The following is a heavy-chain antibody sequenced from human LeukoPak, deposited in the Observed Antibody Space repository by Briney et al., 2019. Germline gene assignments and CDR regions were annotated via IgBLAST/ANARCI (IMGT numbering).Heavy chain of an antibody. CDR1: GFTFNNYA. CDR2: VSYDESDK. V-gene: IGHV3-30*04. Sequence: GGSLRLSCAASGFTFNNYAMNWVRQAPGKGLEWVAVVSYDESDKYYADSVKGRFTISRDNSKNTLYLQMNSLRAEDTAVYYCAKDLIVGAAFGYWGQGTLVTVSS. CDR3: AKDLIVGAAFGY. J-gene: IGHJ4*02. D-gene: IGHD1-26*01.